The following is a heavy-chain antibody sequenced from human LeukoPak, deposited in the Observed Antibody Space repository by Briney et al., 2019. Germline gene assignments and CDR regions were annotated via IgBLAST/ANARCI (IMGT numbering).Heavy chain of an antibody. Sequence: GGSLRLSCAASGFTFSTYGMNWVRQAPGKGLEWVAVIWYDGSNKYYADSVKGRFTISRDNSKNTLYLQMNSLRAEDTAVYYCAKEGVPVVVSPFFDYWGQGTLVTVSS. D-gene: IGHD3-22*01. CDR2: IWYDGSNK. J-gene: IGHJ4*02. CDR1: GFTFSTYG. V-gene: IGHV3-33*06. CDR3: AKEGVPVVVSPFFDY.